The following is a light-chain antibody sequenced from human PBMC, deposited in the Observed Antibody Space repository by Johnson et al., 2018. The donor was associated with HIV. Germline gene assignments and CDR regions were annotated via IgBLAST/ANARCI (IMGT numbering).Light chain of an antibody. CDR3: GTWDSSLSAL. V-gene: IGLV1-51*01. Sequence: QSVLTQPPSVSAAPGQKVTVSCSGSNTNIGNNYVSWYQQLPGTAPKLLIYDNNKRPSGIPDRFSGSKSGTSATLGITGLQTGDEADYYCGTWDSSLSALFGTGTKVTVL. J-gene: IGLJ1*01. CDR2: DNN. CDR1: NTNIGNNY.